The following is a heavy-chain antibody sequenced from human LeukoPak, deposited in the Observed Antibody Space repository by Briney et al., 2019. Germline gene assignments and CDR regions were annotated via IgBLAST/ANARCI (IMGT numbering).Heavy chain of an antibody. CDR3: ANPLVRGIVYGMDV. V-gene: IGHV3-23*01. CDR2: ISGSGGST. J-gene: IGHJ6*02. Sequence: GGSLRLSCAASGFTFSSYAMSWVRQAPGKGLEWVSAISGSGGSTYYADSVKGRFTISRDNSKNTLYLQMNSLRAEDTAVYCCANPLVRGIVYGMDVWGQGTTVTVSS. CDR1: GFTFSSYA. D-gene: IGHD3-16*02.